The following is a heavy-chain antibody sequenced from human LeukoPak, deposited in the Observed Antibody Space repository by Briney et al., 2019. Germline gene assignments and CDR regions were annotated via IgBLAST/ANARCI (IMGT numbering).Heavy chain of an antibody. CDR3: AKDSPVNYDILTGYIDY. Sequence: PGGSLRLSCAASGFTFSSYSMNWVRQAPGKGLEWVAFIRYDGSYKYYADSVKGRFTISRDNSKNTLYLQMNSLRADDMAVYYCAKDSPVNYDILTGYIDYWGQGTLVTVSS. V-gene: IGHV3-30*02. J-gene: IGHJ4*02. CDR2: IRYDGSYK. CDR1: GFTFSSYS. D-gene: IGHD3-9*01.